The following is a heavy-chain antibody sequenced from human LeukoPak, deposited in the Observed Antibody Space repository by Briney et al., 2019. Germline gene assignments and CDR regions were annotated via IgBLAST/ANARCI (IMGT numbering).Heavy chain of an antibody. CDR2: ISAYNGNT. CDR3: ARDEKWCSSTSCYHDAFDI. J-gene: IGHJ3*02. Sequence: ASVKVSCKASGYTFTSYYMHWVRQAPGQGLEWMGWISAYNGNTNYAQKLQGRVTMTTDTSTSTAYMELRSLRSDDTVVYYCARDEKWCSSTSCYHDAFDIWGQGTMVTVSS. D-gene: IGHD2-2*01. V-gene: IGHV1-18*04. CDR1: GYTFTSYY.